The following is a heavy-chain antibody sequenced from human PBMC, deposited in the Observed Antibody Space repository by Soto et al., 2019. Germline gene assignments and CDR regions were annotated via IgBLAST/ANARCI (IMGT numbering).Heavy chain of an antibody. CDR1: CSTFSNYG. J-gene: IGHJ4*02. Sequence: ASVKVSCKASCSTFSNYGISWVRQSPGQGLEWMGWISGYNGLTAYAQNVQGRVTMTIDTPTTTVFMEMTGLRSNDTAVYYCARDEGIRVFDSGGQGTRVTVS. CDR3: ARDEGIRVFDS. CDR2: ISGYNGLT. V-gene: IGHV1-18*04. D-gene: IGHD3-10*01.